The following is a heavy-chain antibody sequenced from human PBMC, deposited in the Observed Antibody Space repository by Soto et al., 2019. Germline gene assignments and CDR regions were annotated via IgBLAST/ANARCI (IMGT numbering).Heavy chain of an antibody. CDR3: ARRRPGAHWFDP. CDR2: IFYTGSV. V-gene: IGHV4-39*01. Sequence: SETLSLTCVVSGASVSSGRFYWGWVRQSPGKGLEWIASIFYTGSVHSNPALESRVTMSVDTSKNQCSLSLASVTASDTAVYFCARRRPGAHWFDPWGQGTVVTVSS. CDR1: GASVSSGRFY. D-gene: IGHD3-10*01. J-gene: IGHJ5*02.